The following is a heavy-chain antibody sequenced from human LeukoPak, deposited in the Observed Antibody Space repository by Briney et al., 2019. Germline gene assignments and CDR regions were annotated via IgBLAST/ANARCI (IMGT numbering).Heavy chain of an antibody. CDR3: ARATYYYDSSGYYLDY. CDR1: GGSISSYY. V-gene: IGHV4-34*01. CDR2: INHSGST. J-gene: IGHJ4*02. Sequence: SETLSLXWNVSGGSISSYYWSWIRQPPGKELEWIGEINHSGSTNYNPSLKSRVTISVDTSKNQFSLKLSSVTAADTAVYYCARATYYYDSSGYYLDYWGQGTLVTVSS. D-gene: IGHD3-22*01.